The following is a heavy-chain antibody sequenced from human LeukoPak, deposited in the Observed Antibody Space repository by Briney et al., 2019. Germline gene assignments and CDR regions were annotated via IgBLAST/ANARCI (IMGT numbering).Heavy chain of an antibody. CDR1: GIAFDKNA. Sequence: GGSLRLSCAAFGIAFDKNAMTWVRQAPGKGLEWVSTISHSGDATHYADSVKGRFTISRDNSKNTLYLQMNSLRAEDTAVYYCARDRRSGQLGVLGDWGQGTLVTVSS. CDR2: ISHSGDAT. J-gene: IGHJ4*02. V-gene: IGHV3-23*01. CDR3: ARDRRSGQLGVLGD. D-gene: IGHD6-13*01.